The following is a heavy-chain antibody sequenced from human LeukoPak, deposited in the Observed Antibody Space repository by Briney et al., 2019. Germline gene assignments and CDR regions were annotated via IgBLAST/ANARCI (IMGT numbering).Heavy chain of an antibody. J-gene: IGHJ4*02. D-gene: IGHD6-19*01. CDR1: GFDFDDYA. CDR3: AKDQVGSGWFYFDF. Sequence: GGSLRLSCAASGFDFDDYAMHWVRQPPGKVPEWVSLISGDGSRTYYADSVKGRFTISRDNSKNSLYLQMDSLRTEDTAFYYCAKDQVGSGWFYFDFWGQGTLVTVSS. V-gene: IGHV3-43*02. CDR2: ISGDGSRT.